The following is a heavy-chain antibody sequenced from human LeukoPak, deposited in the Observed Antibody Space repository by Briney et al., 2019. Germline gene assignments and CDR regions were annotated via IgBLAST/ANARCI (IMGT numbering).Heavy chain of an antibody. Sequence: GGSLRLSCAASGFTFSSYWMDWVRQAPGKGLVWASRINSDGSSTTYADSVKGRFTISRDNAKNTLYLQMNSLRAEDTAVYYCVREKYYFGSSDYWGQGTLVTVSS. D-gene: IGHD3-10*01. CDR3: VREKYYFGSSDY. V-gene: IGHV3-74*01. CDR1: GFTFSSYW. CDR2: INSDGSST. J-gene: IGHJ4*02.